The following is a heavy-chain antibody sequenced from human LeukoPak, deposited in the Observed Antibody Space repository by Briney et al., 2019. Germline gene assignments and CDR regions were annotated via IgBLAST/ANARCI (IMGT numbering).Heavy chain of an antibody. CDR3: ATATRGGYYDH. CDR2: IGTAGDT. V-gene: IGHV3-13*01. Sequence: GGSLRLSCAASGFSFSSYDLHWVRQRKGESPEWVSAIGTAGDTYYPGSVKGRFTISRENAKNSLCLQMTSLEVGDTAVYYCATATRGGYYDHWGQGTLVTVSS. D-gene: IGHD3-22*01. J-gene: IGHJ5*02. CDR1: GFSFSSYD.